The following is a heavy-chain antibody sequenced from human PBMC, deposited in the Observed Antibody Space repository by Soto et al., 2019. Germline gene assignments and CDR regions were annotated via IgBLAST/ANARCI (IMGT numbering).Heavy chain of an antibody. CDR2: TYYRSKWYN. Sequence: PSQTLSPTNAIPWVPFSSNISACNCIRHHPWRGLEWLGRTYYRSKWYNDYAVSVKSRITINPDTSKNQFSLQLNSVTPEDTAVYYCARHSLTVTAAGGMDVWGQGTTVTVSS. V-gene: IGHV6-1*01. J-gene: IGHJ6*02. CDR1: WVPFSSNISA. CDR3: ARHSLTVTAAGGMDV. D-gene: IGHD2-2*01.